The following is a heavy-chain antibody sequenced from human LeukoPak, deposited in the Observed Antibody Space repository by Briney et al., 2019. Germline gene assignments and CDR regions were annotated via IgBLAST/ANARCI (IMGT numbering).Heavy chain of an antibody. Sequence: KSSETLSLTCSVSGGSFSNYYWSWIRQPPGKGLEWIGYVYYAGSTNYNPSLKSRVTMFEDKSKNQFSLRLYSVTVADTAVYYCARHFAYSSSFYFDYWGQGSLVTVSS. CDR2: VYYAGST. CDR3: ARHFAYSSSFYFDY. J-gene: IGHJ4*02. D-gene: IGHD6-6*01. CDR1: GGSFSNYY. V-gene: IGHV4-59*08.